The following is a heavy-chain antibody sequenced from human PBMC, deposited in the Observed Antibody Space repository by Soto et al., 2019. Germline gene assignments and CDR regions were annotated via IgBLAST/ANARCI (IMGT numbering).Heavy chain of an antibody. CDR2: ISSSGSTI. Sequence: EVQLVESGGGLVQPGGSLRLSCAASGFTFSSYEMNWVRQAPGKGLAWVSYISSSGSTIYYADSVKGRFTISRDNAKNSLYLQMNSLRDEDTAVYYCARATRVVVAATSSLLDYWGQGTLVTVSS. D-gene: IGHD2-15*01. CDR1: GFTFSSYE. V-gene: IGHV3-48*03. CDR3: ARATRVVVAATSSLLDY. J-gene: IGHJ4*02.